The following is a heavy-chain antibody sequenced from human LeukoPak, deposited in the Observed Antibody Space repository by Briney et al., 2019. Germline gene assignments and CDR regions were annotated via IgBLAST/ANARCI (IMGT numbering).Heavy chain of an antibody. CDR1: GFTFDDYA. CDR3: AKDGNDYVWGSFYYFDY. CDR2: ISYDGSNK. Sequence: PGRSLRLSCAASGFTFDDYAMHWVRQAPGKGLEWVAVISYDGSNKYYADSVKGRFTISRDNSKNTLYLQMNSLRAEDTAVYYCAKDGNDYVWGSFYYFDYWGQGTLVTVSS. J-gene: IGHJ4*02. D-gene: IGHD3-16*01. V-gene: IGHV3-30*18.